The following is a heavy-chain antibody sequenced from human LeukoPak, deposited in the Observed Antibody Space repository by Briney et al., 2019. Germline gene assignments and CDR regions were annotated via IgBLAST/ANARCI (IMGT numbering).Heavy chain of an antibody. CDR1: GFTFSSYA. V-gene: IGHV3-23*01. CDR2: ISGSGGST. D-gene: IGHD3-22*01. J-gene: IGHJ4*02. Sequence: GRSLRLSCAASGFTFSSYAMHWVRQAPGKGLEWVSAISGSGGSTYYADSVKGRFTISRDNSKNTLYLQMNSLRAEDTAVYYCAKALAVYYYDSSGYPGYWGQGTLVTVSS. CDR3: AKALAVYYYDSSGYPGY.